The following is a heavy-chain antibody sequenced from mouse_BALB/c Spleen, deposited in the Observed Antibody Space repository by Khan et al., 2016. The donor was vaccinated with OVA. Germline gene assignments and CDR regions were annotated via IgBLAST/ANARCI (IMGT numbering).Heavy chain of an antibody. J-gene: IGHJ3*01. CDR1: GFNIKDTY. D-gene: IGHD2-1*01. CDR2: IDPPNDDS. V-gene: IGHV14-3*02. Sequence: VQLQQSGAELVKPGASVKLSCSASGFNIKDTYIRWMKQRPEQGLEWIGRIDPPNDDSKYGPKFQAKATLTADTSSNTAYLQLSSLTSDDTAVYYCATLYGNHFAFWGQGTLVSVSA. CDR3: ATLYGNHFAF.